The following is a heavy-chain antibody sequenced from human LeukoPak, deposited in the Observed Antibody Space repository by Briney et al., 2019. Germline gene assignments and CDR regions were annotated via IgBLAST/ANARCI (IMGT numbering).Heavy chain of an antibody. CDR1: GGSISSCY. V-gene: IGHV4-4*07. CDR2: IYTSGST. CDR3: ARELRYSSSWVG. Sequence: SETLSLTCTASGGSISSCYCSWIRRPAPKGLEWIGRIYTSGSTTYNPSLNMRVSMSVGAPKNQFSLKLSSVRAADTAVYYCARELRYSSSWVGWGQGTLVTVSS. J-gene: IGHJ4*02. D-gene: IGHD6-13*01.